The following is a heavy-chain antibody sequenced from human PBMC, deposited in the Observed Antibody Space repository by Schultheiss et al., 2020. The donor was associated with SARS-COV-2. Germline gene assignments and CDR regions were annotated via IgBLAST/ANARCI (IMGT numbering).Heavy chain of an antibody. CDR2: IRSKAYGGTT. CDR1: GFTFSSYA. V-gene: IGHV3-49*04. D-gene: IGHD2-15*01. CDR3: TRDRVVAATPAIYYGMDV. J-gene: IGHJ6*02. Sequence: GESLKISCAASGFTFSSYAMSWVRQAPGKGLEWVGFIRSKAYGGTTEYAASVKGRFTISRDDSKSIAYLQMNSLKTEDTAVYYCTRDRVVAATPAIYYGMDVWGQGTTVTVSS.